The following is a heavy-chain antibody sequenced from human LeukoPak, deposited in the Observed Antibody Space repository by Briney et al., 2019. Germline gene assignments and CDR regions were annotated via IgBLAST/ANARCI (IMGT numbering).Heavy chain of an antibody. D-gene: IGHD4-17*01. J-gene: IGHJ4*02. V-gene: IGHV1-2*02. CDR1: GYTFTGYY. CDR3: ARNYYGEYLYYFDY. CDR2: INPNSGGT. Sequence: ASVKVSCKASGYTFTGYYMHWVRQAPGQGLEWMGWINPNSGGTNYAQKFQGRVTITADKSTGTAYMELSSLRSEDTALYYCARNYYGEYLYYFDYWGQGTLVTVSS.